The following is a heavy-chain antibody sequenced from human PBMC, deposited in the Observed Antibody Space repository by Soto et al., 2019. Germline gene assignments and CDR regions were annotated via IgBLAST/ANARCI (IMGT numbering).Heavy chain of an antibody. Sequence: GGSLRLSCAASGFTFGDYAMHWVRQVPGRGLEWVSGVSWTNISFGYADSVKGRFTISRDNAKNSLYLQMNSLRREDTAFYYCAKDRNTAMVTGDLDYWGHGTLVTVSS. CDR1: GFTFGDYA. CDR2: VSWTNISF. CDR3: AKDRNTAMVTGDLDY. V-gene: IGHV3-9*01. D-gene: IGHD5-18*01. J-gene: IGHJ4*01.